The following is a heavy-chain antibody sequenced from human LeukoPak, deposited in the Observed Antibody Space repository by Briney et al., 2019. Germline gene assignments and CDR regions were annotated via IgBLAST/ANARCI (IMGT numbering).Heavy chain of an antibody. CDR3: SRDVDSSGYVGD. CDR1: GYTFTGYY. CDR2: INPNSGGT. D-gene: IGHD3-22*01. J-gene: IGHJ4*02. Sequence: ASVKVSCKASGYTFTGYYVHWVRQAPGQGLEWMGWINPNSGGTNYAQKFQGRVTMTRDTSITTAYMELTRLRSDDTAVYYCSRDVDSSGYVGDWGQGTLVTVSS. V-gene: IGHV1-2*02.